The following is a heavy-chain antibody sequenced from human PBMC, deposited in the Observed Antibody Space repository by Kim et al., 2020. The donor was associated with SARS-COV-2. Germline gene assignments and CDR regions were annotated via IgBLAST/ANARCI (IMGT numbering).Heavy chain of an antibody. CDR1: GFTFSSYG. Sequence: GGSLRLSCAASGFTFSSYGMHWVRQAPGKGLEWVAVISYDGSNKYYADSVKGRFTISRDNSKNTLYLQMNSLRAEDTAVYYCAKESPGLITFGGVIVYYFDYWGQGTLVTVSS. J-gene: IGHJ4*02. D-gene: IGHD3-16*02. CDR3: AKESPGLITFGGVIVYYFDY. CDR2: ISYDGSNK. V-gene: IGHV3-30*18.